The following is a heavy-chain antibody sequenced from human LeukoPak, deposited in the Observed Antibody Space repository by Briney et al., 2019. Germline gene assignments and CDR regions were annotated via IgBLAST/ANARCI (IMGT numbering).Heavy chain of an antibody. J-gene: IGHJ5*02. V-gene: IGHV4-59*08. Sequence: SETLSLTCTVSGGSISSYYWSWIRQPPGKGLEWIGYIYYSGNTNYNPSLTNYNPSLKSRVTISVDTSKNQFSLKLSSVTAADTAVYYCARGGYEPRGSYWFDPWGQGTLVTVSS. CDR2: IYYSGNTNYNPSLT. CDR1: GGSISSYY. CDR3: ARGGYEPRGSYWFDP. D-gene: IGHD5-12*01.